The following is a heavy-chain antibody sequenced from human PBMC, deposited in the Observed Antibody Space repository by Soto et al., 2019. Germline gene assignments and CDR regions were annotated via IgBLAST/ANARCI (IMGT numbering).Heavy chain of an antibody. J-gene: IGHJ5*02. CDR1: GGSFSGYY. Sequence: SETLSLTCAVYGGSFSGYYWCWIRQPPGKGLEWIGEINHSGSTNYNPSLKSRVTVSVDTSKNQFSLKLSSVTDADTAVYYCARGKDRSGYLADWFDPSGQGT. CDR2: INHSGST. D-gene: IGHD3-22*01. V-gene: IGHV4-34*01. CDR3: ARGKDRSGYLADWFDP.